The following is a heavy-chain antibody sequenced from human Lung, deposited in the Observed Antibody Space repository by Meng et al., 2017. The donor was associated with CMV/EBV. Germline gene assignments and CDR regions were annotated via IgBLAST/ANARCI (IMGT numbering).Heavy chain of an antibody. Sequence: SGGSISSISHYWGWIRQPPGKGLEWIGTIFYTGDTYYNSSLQSRVTISVDTSKNQFSLKLSSVTAADMAVYFCASVIGKDQYTYWFDQWGQGTLVTVSS. V-gene: IGHV4-39*07. CDR1: GGSISSISHY. D-gene: IGHD3-22*01. J-gene: IGHJ5*02. CDR2: IFYTGDT. CDR3: ASVIGKDQYTYWFDQ.